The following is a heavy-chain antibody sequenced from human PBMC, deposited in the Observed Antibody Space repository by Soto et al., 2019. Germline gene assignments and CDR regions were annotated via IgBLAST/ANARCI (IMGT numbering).Heavy chain of an antibody. V-gene: IGHV1-18*01. CDR2: ISGYNGDT. CDR1: GYTVTSYG. CDR3: VIDAALAWTGGDCFDW. D-gene: IGHD6-25*01. Sequence: QVQLVQSGAELKKPGASVKVSCKASGYTVTSYGFSWVRPAPGQGPEWMGWISGYNGDTKEAQKLQGRVTMTTDTSRNAGYMEPRSLTSEDAVVYLWVIDAALAWTGGDCFDWWGQGTLVTVSP. J-gene: IGHJ4*02.